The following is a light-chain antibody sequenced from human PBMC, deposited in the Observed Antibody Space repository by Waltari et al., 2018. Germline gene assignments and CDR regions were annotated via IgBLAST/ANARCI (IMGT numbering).Light chain of an antibody. V-gene: IGKV3-11*01. CDR2: GAS. J-gene: IGKJ2*03. CDR1: QSVSSY. Sequence: PGETATLSCRASQSVSSYLAWYQQKPGQAPRLLIYGASSRATGIPDRFSGSGSGTDFTLTISSLEPEDVGVYHCYQHSSGYSFGQGTKVEIK. CDR3: YQHSSGYS.